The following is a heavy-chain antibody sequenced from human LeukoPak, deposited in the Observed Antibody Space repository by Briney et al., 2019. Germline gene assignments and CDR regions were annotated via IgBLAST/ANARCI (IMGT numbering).Heavy chain of an antibody. CDR3: AAPKPPYGDYSPDY. D-gene: IGHD4-17*01. CDR1: GFTFSDYY. CDR2: ISSSGSTI. J-gene: IGHJ4*02. Sequence: GGSLRLSCAASGFTFSDYYMSWIRQAPGKGLEWVSYISSSGSTIYYADSVKGRFTISRDNAKNSLYLQMNSLRAEDTAVYYCAAPKPPYGDYSPDYWGQGTLVTVSS. V-gene: IGHV3-11*01.